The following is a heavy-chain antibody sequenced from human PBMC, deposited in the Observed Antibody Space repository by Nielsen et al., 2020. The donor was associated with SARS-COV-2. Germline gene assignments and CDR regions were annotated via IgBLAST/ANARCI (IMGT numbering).Heavy chain of an antibody. V-gene: IGHV4-61*01. CDR1: GGSISSGSHY. CDR3: ASGRPRTTFAGVDYWNFDL. D-gene: IGHD3-3*01. J-gene: IGHJ2*01. Sequence: SETLSLTCIVSGGSISSGSHYWSWIRQSPGKGLEWIGEINHSGSTNYNPSLKSRITISVDTSRTQFSLNLTSVTAADTAIYYCASGRPRTTFAGVDYWNFDLWGRGTLVTVSS. CDR2: INHSGST.